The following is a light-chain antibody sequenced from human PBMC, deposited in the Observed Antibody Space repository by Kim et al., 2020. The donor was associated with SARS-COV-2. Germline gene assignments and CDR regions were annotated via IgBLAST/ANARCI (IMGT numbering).Light chain of an antibody. Sequence: LGERATLSCRASQSVSNYLAWYQQRPGQAPRLLISDASNRATGIPARFSGSGSGTDFTLTISSLEPEDFAVYYCQQRTNWPPMYTFGQGTKLEI. CDR1: QSVSNY. CDR3: QQRTNWPPMYT. V-gene: IGKV3-11*01. J-gene: IGKJ2*01. CDR2: DAS.